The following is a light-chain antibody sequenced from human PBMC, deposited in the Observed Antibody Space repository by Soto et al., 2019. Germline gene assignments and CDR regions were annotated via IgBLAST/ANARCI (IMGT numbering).Light chain of an antibody. CDR1: QSVSSN. Sequence: EIVMTQSPATLSVSPGERAPPSCRASQSVSSNLAWYQQKPGQAPRLLIYGASTRATGIPARFSGSGSGTEFTLTISSLQSEDFAIYYCQEYNNWPPFTFGPGTKVDIK. CDR2: GAS. CDR3: QEYNNWPPFT. J-gene: IGKJ3*01. V-gene: IGKV3-15*01.